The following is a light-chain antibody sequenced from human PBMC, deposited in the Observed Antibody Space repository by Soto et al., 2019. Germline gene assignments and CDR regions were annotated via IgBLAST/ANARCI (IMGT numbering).Light chain of an antibody. CDR3: KSYAGSNTYV. CDR2: EVV. Sequence: LTQPRSASGSPGQSFAIACTGTKSDIGVYDFVSWYQHHPGKAPRLIIYEVVQRPSGVPDRFSGSKSGNTASLTVSGLQAADEADYFCKSYAGSNTYVFGSGTKVTVL. J-gene: IGLJ1*01. V-gene: IGLV2-8*01. CDR1: KSDIGVYDF.